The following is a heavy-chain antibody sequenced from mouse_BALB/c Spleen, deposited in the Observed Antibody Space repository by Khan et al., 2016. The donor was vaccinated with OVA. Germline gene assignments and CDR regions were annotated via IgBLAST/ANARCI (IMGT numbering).Heavy chain of an antibody. CDR3: ARGCDIFAS. Sequence: EVQLQQSGPDLVKPGASVKISCKASGYSFTLYYMSWVKQGHGKSLEWIGRINPKTDNINSNQEFKGRAILTVDKSSNTAYMELRSLTSEDSAVYFCARGCDIFASWGQGTLVTVSA. V-gene: IGHV1-26*01. J-gene: IGHJ3*01. CDR2: INPKTDNI. CDR1: GYSFTLYY.